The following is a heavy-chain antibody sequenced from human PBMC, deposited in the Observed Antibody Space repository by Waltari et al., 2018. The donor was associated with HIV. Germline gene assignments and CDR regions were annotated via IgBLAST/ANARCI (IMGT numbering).Heavy chain of an antibody. Sequence: QVQLVQSGAEVKKPGASVKVSCKASGYSFTDYYLHWVRQAPGQGLEWMGRINPNSGATNYAQKFQGRVTMTRDTSISTAYMELRRLRSDDTAVFYCVRLVQLERRGFDYWGQGTLVTVSS. CDR2: INPNSGAT. J-gene: IGHJ4*02. CDR3: VRLVQLERRGFDY. CDR1: GYSFTDYY. D-gene: IGHD1-1*01. V-gene: IGHV1-2*06.